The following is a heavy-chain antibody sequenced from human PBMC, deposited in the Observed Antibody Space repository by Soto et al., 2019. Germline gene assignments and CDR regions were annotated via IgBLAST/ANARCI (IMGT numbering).Heavy chain of an antibody. V-gene: IGHV1-8*01. CDR1: ENTFTNYD. Sequence: QAQLEQSGAEVKEPGASVKVSCKASENTFTNYDIIWVRQAPGQGLEGMGWLHPNNGNTGYAPKFRGRVTMTRDPSKRTAFMEMSSLRAEDTAVYYCSRSEVGDYMDVWGKGTTVTVSS. CDR2: LHPNNGNT. J-gene: IGHJ6*03. D-gene: IGHD3-3*01. CDR3: SRSEVGDYMDV.